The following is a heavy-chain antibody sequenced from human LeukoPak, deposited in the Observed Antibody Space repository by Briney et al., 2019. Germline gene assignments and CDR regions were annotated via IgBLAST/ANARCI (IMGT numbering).Heavy chain of an antibody. J-gene: IGHJ4*02. V-gene: IGHV3-74*01. D-gene: IGHD6-13*01. Sequence: GGSLRLSCAASGFIFSDYWMHWVRQAPGKGLVWVSRIKSDGSGTNYADSVKGRFTISRDNAKNTLYLQMNSLGAEDTAVYYCTRGAIGAPGPIDYWGQGTLVTVSS. CDR3: TRGAIGAPGPIDY. CDR1: GFIFSDYW. CDR2: IKSDGSGT.